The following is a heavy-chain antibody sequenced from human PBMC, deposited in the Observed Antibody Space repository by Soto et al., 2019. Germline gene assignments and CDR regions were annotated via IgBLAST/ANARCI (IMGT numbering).Heavy chain of an antibody. Sequence: QVQLVQSGSELKKPGASVKVSCKASGYTFTSYAMNWERQAPGQGLEWMGWINTNTGNPTYAQGFTGRFVFSLDTSVSTAYLQICSLKAEDTAVYYCARFAGSGWYWYYYGMDVWGQGTTVTVSS. J-gene: IGHJ6*02. D-gene: IGHD6-19*01. CDR2: INTNTGNP. CDR3: ARFAGSGWYWYYYGMDV. V-gene: IGHV7-4-1*01. CDR1: GYTFTSYA.